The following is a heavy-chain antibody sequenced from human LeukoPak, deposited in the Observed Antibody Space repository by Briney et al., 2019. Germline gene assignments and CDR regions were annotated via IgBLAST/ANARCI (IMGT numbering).Heavy chain of an antibody. V-gene: IGHV4-34*01. CDR2: INHSGTT. CDR3: ARGGSVHYFDY. Sequence: PSETLSLTCAVYGGSFSGYYWSWIRQPPGKGLEWIGEINHSGTTSYNPSLKSRVTMAVDTSKNQFSLELSSVTAADTAVYYCARGGSVHYFDYWGQGNLVTVSS. CDR1: GGSFSGYY. J-gene: IGHJ4*02. D-gene: IGHD1-26*01.